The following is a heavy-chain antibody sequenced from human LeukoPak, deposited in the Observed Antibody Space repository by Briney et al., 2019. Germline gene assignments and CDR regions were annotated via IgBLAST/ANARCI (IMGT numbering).Heavy chain of an antibody. CDR3: ARVMDDYGDYVGGYFDY. V-gene: IGHV4-61*01. CDR2: IYYSGST. D-gene: IGHD4-17*01. Sequence: SETLSLTCTVSGYSISSGYYWGWIRQPPGKGLEWIGYIYYSGSTNYNPSLKSRVTISVDTSKNQFSLKLSSVTAADTAVYYCARVMDDYGDYVGGYFDYWGQGTLVTVSS. J-gene: IGHJ4*02. CDR1: GYSISSGYY.